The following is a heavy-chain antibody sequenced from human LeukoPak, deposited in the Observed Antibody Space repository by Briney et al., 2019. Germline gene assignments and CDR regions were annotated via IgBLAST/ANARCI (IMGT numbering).Heavy chain of an antibody. CDR3: AKGPPRRVISSPYYFDY. J-gene: IGHJ4*02. Sequence: GGSLRLSCAASGFTFSSYAMSWVRQAPGKGLEWVSAISGSGGSTYYADSVKGQFTISRDNSKSTLYLQMNSLRAEDTAVYYCAKGPPRRVISSPYYFDYWGQGTLVTVSS. D-gene: IGHD3-16*02. CDR2: ISGSGGST. V-gene: IGHV3-23*01. CDR1: GFTFSSYA.